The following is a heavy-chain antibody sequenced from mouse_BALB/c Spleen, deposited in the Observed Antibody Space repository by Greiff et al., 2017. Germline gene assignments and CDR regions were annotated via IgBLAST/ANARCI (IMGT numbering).Heavy chain of an antibody. Sequence: QVQLQQSGAELVRPGSSVKISCKASGYAFSSYWMNWVKQRPGQGLEWIGQIYPGDGDTNYNGKFKGKATLTADKSSSTAYMQLSSLTSEDSAVYFCARNGGGLQGWFAYWGQGTLVTVSA. CDR3: ARNGGGLQGWFAY. J-gene: IGHJ3*01. D-gene: IGHD2-13*01. V-gene: IGHV1-80*01. CDR2: IYPGDGDT. CDR1: GYAFSSYW.